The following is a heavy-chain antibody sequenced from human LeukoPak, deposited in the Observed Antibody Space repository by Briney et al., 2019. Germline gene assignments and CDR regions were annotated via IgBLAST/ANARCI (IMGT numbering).Heavy chain of an antibody. CDR3: ARAVSGSYTGWYFDL. V-gene: IGHV4-4*07. CDR1: GVSTSSYY. J-gene: IGHJ2*01. Sequence: SETLSLTCTVSGVSTSSYYRSWVRQPPGKGLEWIGRIYTSGSTNYHPSLKGRVNKSIEKSKNQFSLKVSSVDAADTAGYYCARAVSGSYTGWYFDLWGRGTLVTVSS. CDR2: IYTSGST. D-gene: IGHD1-26*01.